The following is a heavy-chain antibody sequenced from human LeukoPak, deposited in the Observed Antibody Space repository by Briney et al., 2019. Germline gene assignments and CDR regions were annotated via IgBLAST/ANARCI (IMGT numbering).Heavy chain of an antibody. CDR1: GDSVSSNSVA. CDR3: ARGDRYSSDPRGKKTNWFDP. D-gene: IGHD6-19*01. J-gene: IGHJ5*02. V-gene: IGHV6-1*01. Sequence: PSQTLSLTCAISGDSVSSNSVAWNWIRQSPSRGLEWLGRTYYRSKWYNDYAVSVKSRITINPDTSKNQFSLQLNSVTPEDTAVYYCARGDRYSSDPRGKKTNWFDPWGQGTLVTVSS. CDR2: TYYRSKWYN.